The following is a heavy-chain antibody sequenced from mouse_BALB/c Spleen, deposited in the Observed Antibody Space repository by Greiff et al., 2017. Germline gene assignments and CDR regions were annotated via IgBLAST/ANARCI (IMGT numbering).Heavy chain of an antibody. Sequence: DVKLVESGGGLVQPGGSRKLSCAASGFTFSSFGMHWVRQAPEKGLEWVAYISSGSSTIYYADTVKGRFTISRDNPKNTLFLQMTSLRSEDTAMYYCARSITTAKAYWGQGTLVTVSA. D-gene: IGHD1-2*01. V-gene: IGHV5-17*02. CDR2: ISSGSSTI. CDR1: GFTFSSFG. CDR3: ARSITTAKAY. J-gene: IGHJ3*01.